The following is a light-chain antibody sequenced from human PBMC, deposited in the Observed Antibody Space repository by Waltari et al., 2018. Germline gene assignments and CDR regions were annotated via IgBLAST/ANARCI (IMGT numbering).Light chain of an antibody. CDR1: RSNIGITT. J-gene: IGLJ3*02. CDR3: AAWDDSLNGWV. Sequence: QSVLSQPPSVLGTPGQGVTISCSGSRSNIGITTLNWYQQLPGTAPKLLIYNNNQRPSGVPDRFSGSKSGTSASLAISGLRSEDEADYYCAAWDDSLNGWVFGGGTKLTVL. V-gene: IGLV1-44*01. CDR2: NNN.